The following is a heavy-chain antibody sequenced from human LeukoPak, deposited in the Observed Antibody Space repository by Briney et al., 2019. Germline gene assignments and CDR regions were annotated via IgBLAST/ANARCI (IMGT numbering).Heavy chain of an antibody. CDR2: ISWNSDSI. CDR3: AKGWTYYYDSTGWGIDY. J-gene: IGHJ4*02. Sequence: GGSLRLSCAASGFTFSSYGMHWVRQAPGKGLEWVSGISWNSDSIGYADSVKGRFTISRDYAKNSLYLQMNSLRAEDTALYYCAKGWTYYYDSTGWGIDYWGQGTLVTVSS. CDR1: GFTFSSYG. V-gene: IGHV3-9*01. D-gene: IGHD3-22*01.